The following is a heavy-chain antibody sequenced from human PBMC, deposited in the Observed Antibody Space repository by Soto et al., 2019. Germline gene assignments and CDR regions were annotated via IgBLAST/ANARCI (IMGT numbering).Heavy chain of an antibody. CDR1: GGSISSDY. D-gene: IGHD3-9*01. CDR2: IYYSGST. V-gene: IGHV4-59*01. CDR3: ARSSGYFDCLLFY. Sequence: SETLSLTCTVSGGSISSDYWSWTRQPPGKGMEWIGYIYYSGSTNYNPSLTSRVTTSVHTSKTQSSLKLSSVTAADTAVYYCARSSGYFDCLLFYWGQGTLVTVSS. J-gene: IGHJ4*02.